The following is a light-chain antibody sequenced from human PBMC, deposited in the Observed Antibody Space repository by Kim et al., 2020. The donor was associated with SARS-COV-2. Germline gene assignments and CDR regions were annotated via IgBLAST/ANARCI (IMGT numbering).Light chain of an antibody. V-gene: IGKV3-20*01. CDR1: ETITYTY. CDR3: QVSGSSLV. CDR2: GAS. Sequence: LSPGERAAISSKASETITYTYLAWYQQKPGQAPRLLLYGASSRATGIPDRFSGSGSGTDFTLTISRLQPEDFAVYFCQVSGSSLVFGGGTKLEI. J-gene: IGKJ4*01.